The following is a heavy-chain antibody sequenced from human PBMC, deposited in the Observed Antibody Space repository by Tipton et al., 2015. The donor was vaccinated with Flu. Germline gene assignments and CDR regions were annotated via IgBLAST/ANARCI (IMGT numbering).Heavy chain of an antibody. CDR3: APTPGAMADNPGYYYGMEV. Sequence: SLRLSCATSGLTLSTFAMSWVRQAPGKGLEWVSIISGSSDRRYFADSVKGRFGISRDNSRDTVFLHMNRLRADDTAVYYCAPTPGAMADNPGYYYGMEVRGQGTPVTVSS. CDR1: GLTLSTFA. V-gene: IGHV3-23*01. D-gene: IGHD1-14*01. J-gene: IGHJ6*02. CDR2: ISGSSDRR.